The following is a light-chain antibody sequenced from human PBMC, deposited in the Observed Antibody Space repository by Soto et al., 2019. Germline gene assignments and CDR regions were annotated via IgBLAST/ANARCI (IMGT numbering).Light chain of an antibody. J-gene: IGLJ1*01. CDR2: EIN. Sequence: QSVLTQPPSASGSPGQSITISCTGTSSDVGAFNYVSWYQQHPGKAPKLMIFEINKRPSGVPDRFSGSKSGNSASLTVSGLQTEDEADYYCSSYTSSTSLDVFGTGTKVTVL. CDR3: SSYTSSTSLDV. CDR1: SSDVGAFNY. V-gene: IGLV2-8*01.